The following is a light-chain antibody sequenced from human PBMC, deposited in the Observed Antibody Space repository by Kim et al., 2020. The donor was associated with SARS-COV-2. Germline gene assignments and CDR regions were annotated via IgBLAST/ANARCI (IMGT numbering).Light chain of an antibody. Sequence: QSVLTQPPSVSAAPGQKVTISCSGSSSNIGNNYVSWYQQLPGTAPKLLIYDNNKRPSGIPDRFSGSKSGTSATLGITGLQTGDEADYYCGTWDSSLGAVVFGGGTQLTVL. J-gene: IGLJ2*01. CDR2: DNN. CDR1: SSNIGNNY. CDR3: GTWDSSLGAVV. V-gene: IGLV1-51*01.